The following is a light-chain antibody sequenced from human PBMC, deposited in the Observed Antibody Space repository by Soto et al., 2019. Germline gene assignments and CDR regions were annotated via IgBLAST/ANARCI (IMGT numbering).Light chain of an antibody. CDR3: EAWDDSLIGVL. CDR2: RTN. J-gene: IGLJ2*01. Sequence: QSVLTQPPSASGTPGQRVSITCSGSSSNLGSNIVNWYQQLPGRAPKLLIYRTNQRPSGVPDRFSASESGTSASLAISGLQSEDEADYYCEAWDDSLIGVLFGGGTKLTVL. V-gene: IGLV1-44*01. CDR1: SSNLGSNI.